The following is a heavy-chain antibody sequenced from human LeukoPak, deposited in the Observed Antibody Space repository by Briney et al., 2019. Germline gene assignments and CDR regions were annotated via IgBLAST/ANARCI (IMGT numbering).Heavy chain of an antibody. CDR1: GFTFDDYA. CDR2: ISWNSGSI. J-gene: IGHJ4*02. D-gene: IGHD5-18*01. V-gene: IGHV3-9*01. Sequence: GGSLRLSCAASGFTFDDYAMHWVRQAPGKGLEWVSGISWNSGSIGYADSVKGRFTISRDNAKNSLYLQMNSLRAEDTAVYYCARDGDTAMVTGSGDYWGQGTLVTVSS. CDR3: ARDGDTAMVTGSGDY.